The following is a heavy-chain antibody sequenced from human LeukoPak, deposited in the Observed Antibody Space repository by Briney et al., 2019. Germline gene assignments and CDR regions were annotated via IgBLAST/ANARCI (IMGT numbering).Heavy chain of an antibody. J-gene: IGHJ6*03. CDR3: AREGPSIAARPAYDYMDV. D-gene: IGHD6-6*01. CDR2: INPSGGST. CDR1: GYTFTSYY. V-gene: IGHV1-46*01. Sequence: GGSLRLSCAAPGYTFTSYYMHWVRQAPGQRLEWMGIINPSGGSTSYAQKFQGRVTMTRDTSTSTVYMELSSLRSEDTAVYYCAREGPSIAARPAYDYMDVWGKGTTVTVSS.